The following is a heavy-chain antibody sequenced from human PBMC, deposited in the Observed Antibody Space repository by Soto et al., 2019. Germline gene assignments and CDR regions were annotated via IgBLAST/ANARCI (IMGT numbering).Heavy chain of an antibody. CDR2: IWYDGSNK. Sequence: GGSLRLSCAASGFSFSNYAMHWVRQAPGKGLEWVAFIWYDGSNKYYADSVKGRFTISKDNSQTTVYLQMNSLRAEDTAVYYCTRDPFGGSRYYFDSWGQGTLVTVS. V-gene: IGHV3-33*01. CDR3: TRDPFGGSRYYFDS. J-gene: IGHJ4*02. D-gene: IGHD1-26*01. CDR1: GFSFSNYA.